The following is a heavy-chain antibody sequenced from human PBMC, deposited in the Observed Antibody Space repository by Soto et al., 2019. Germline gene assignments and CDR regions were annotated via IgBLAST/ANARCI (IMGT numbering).Heavy chain of an antibody. D-gene: IGHD1-1*01. CDR2: IYYSGST. Sequence: PSETLCLTCTVSGGSISSGGYYWGWIRQHPGKGLEWIGYIYYSGSTYYSPSLKSRVTISVDTSKNQFSLKLSSVTAADTAVYYCARGRRVGTRRMPDYGMDVWGQGTTVTVS. CDR3: ARGRRVGTRRMPDYGMDV. V-gene: IGHV4-31*03. CDR1: GGSISSGGYY. J-gene: IGHJ6*02.